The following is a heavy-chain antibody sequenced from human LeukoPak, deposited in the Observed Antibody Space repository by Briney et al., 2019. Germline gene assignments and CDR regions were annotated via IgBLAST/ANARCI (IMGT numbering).Heavy chain of an antibody. J-gene: IGHJ4*02. CDR2: INKDGSDK. CDR1: GFTSSRYW. CDR3: ARGKF. V-gene: IGHV3-7*01. Sequence: PGGSLRLSCAASGFTSSRYWMSWVRQAPGKDLEWVANINKDGSDKYYVDSVEGRFTISRDNAKNSLYLQMNSLRAEDTAVYYCARGKFWGQGTLVTVPS.